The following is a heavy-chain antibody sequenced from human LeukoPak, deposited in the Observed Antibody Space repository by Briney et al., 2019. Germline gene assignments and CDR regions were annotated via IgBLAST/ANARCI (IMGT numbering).Heavy chain of an antibody. CDR1: GYSFTSYW. CDR2: IYPGDSDT. Sequence: GESLKISCKGSGYSFTSYWIGWVRQMPGKGLEWMGIIYPGDSDTRYSPPFQGQVTISADKSISTAYLQWSSLKASDTAMYYCASRGSSSWYYFDYWGQGTLVTVSS. CDR3: ASRGSSSWYYFDY. D-gene: IGHD6-13*01. V-gene: IGHV5-51*01. J-gene: IGHJ4*02.